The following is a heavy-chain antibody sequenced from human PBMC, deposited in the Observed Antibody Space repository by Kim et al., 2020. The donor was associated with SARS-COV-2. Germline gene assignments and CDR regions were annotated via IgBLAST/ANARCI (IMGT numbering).Heavy chain of an antibody. D-gene: IGHD1-26*01. CDR2: ISGSGGST. Sequence: GGSLRLSCAASGFTFSSYAMSWVRQAPGKGLEWVSAISGSGGSTYYADSVKGRFTISRDNSKNTLYLQMNSLRAEDTAVYYCAKVTSRELHLQGYYYYGMDVWGQGTTVTVSS. J-gene: IGHJ6*02. V-gene: IGHV3-23*01. CDR3: AKVTSRELHLQGYYYYGMDV. CDR1: GFTFSSYA.